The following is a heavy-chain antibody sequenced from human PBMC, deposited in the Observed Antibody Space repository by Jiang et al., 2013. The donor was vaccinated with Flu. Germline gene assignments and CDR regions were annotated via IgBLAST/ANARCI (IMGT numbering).Heavy chain of an antibody. CDR2: MAYGGSN. Sequence: GSGLVKPSETLSLTCAVSGDSISSRSYYWGWIRQPPGKGLEWIGSMAYGGSNYYNASLKSRVTISVDTSKNQFSLKLISVTAADTAVYYCGRQYSGYYQIDYWGQGILVTVSS. V-gene: IGHV4-39*01. D-gene: IGHD3-22*01. CDR3: GRQYSGYYQIDY. CDR1: GDSISSRSYY. J-gene: IGHJ4*02.